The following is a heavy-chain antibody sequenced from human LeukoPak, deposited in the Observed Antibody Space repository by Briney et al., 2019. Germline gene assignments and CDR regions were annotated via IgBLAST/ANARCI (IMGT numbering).Heavy chain of an antibody. CDR1: GSTFSSYA. Sequence: GGSLRLSCVVSGSTFSSYAMSWVRQAPGKGPEWVSAVSGGGGSTYYADSVKGRFTISRDNSKNTLYLQMNSLRADDTAVYYCANTFGAVIPNYWGQGTLVTVSS. J-gene: IGHJ4*02. D-gene: IGHD3-16*01. CDR3: ANTFGAVIPNY. V-gene: IGHV3-23*01. CDR2: VSGGGGST.